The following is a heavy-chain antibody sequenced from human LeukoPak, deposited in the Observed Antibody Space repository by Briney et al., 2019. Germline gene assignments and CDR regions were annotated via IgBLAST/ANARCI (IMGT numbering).Heavy chain of an antibody. V-gene: IGHV1-69*13. CDR1: GGTFSSYA. J-gene: IGHJ4*02. Sequence: ASVKVSCKASGGTFSSYAISWVRQAPGQGLEWMGWIIPIFGTANYAQKFQGRVTITADESTTTAYLELSSLRSEDTAVYYCARDSSAVFGVVITFAYWGQGTLVTVSS. CDR3: ARDSSAVFGVVITFAY. CDR2: IIPIFGTA. D-gene: IGHD3-3*01.